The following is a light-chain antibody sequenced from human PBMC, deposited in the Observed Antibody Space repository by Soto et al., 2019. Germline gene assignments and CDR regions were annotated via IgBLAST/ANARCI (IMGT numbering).Light chain of an antibody. J-gene: IGKJ1*01. V-gene: IGKV3-20*01. CDR2: GAS. CDR1: QSVSSSY. Sequence: EIVLTQSPGTLSLSPGERATLSCRASQSVSSSYLAWYQQKPGQAPRLLIYGASSRATGIPDRFRGSGSETDFTLTISRLETEDFAVYYCQQYGSSSWTFGQGTKVEI. CDR3: QQYGSSSWT.